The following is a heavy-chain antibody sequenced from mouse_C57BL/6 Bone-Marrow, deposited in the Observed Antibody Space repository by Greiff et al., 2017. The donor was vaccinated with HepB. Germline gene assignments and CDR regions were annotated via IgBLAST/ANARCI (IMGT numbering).Heavy chain of an antibody. Sequence: VQRVESGPGLVQPSQSLSITCTVSGFSLTSYGVHWVRQSPGKGLEWLGVIWSGGSTDYNAAFISRLSISKDNSKSQVFFKMNSLQADDTAIYYCARNWVTTVVATNYYAMDYWGQGTSVTVSS. CDR3: ARNWVTTVVATNYYAMDY. CDR1: GFSLTSYG. CDR2: IWSGGST. V-gene: IGHV2-2*01. D-gene: IGHD1-1*01. J-gene: IGHJ4*01.